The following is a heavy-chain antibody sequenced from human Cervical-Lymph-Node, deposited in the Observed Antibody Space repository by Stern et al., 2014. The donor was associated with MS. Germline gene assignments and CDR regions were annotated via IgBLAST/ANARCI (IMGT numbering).Heavy chain of an antibody. Sequence: QLQLQESGPGLVKPSETLSLTCTVSGSSITRNYWSWFRQPPGKGLEWLGYFYDSGSTKYNPSLKSRVSVFVDISKNQFSLKLTSVTAADTAVYFCARAPWLDLGFDSWGQGTLVTVSS. CDR3: ARAPWLDLGFDS. D-gene: IGHD3-16*01. V-gene: IGHV4-59*01. CDR2: FYDSGST. J-gene: IGHJ4*02. CDR1: GSSITRNY.